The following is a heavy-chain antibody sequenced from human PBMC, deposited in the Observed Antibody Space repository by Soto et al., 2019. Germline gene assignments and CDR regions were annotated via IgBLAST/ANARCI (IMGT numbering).Heavy chain of an antibody. V-gene: IGHV4-59*01. Sequence: PSETLSLTCTVSGGSISSYYWSWIRQPPGKGLEWIGYIYYSGSTNYNPSLKSRVTISVDTSKNQFSLKLSSVTAADTAVYYCARGYCSGGSCYETGWFDPWGQGTLVTV. J-gene: IGHJ5*02. CDR1: GGSISSYY. CDR2: IYYSGST. CDR3: ARGYCSGGSCYETGWFDP. D-gene: IGHD2-15*01.